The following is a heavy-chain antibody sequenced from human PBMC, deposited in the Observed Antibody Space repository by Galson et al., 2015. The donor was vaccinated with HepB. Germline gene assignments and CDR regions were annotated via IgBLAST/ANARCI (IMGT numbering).Heavy chain of an antibody. V-gene: IGHV3-11*01. J-gene: IGHJ4*02. D-gene: IGHD4-17*01. CDR3: ARLKRCFDY. Sequence: SLRLSCAASGFTFSDYYMSWIRQAPGKGLEWVSHISTSGSSIYYADSVKGRFTMSRDNAKNSLYLQMNSLRAEDTAVYYCARLKRCFDYWGPGTLVTVSS. CDR2: ISTSGSSI. CDR1: GFTFSDYY.